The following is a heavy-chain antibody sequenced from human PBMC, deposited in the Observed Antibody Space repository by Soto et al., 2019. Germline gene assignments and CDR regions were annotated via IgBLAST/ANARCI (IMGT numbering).Heavy chain of an antibody. CDR3: ARAGSPNSGYGGGYGMDV. V-gene: IGHV4-59*01. Sequence: NPSETLSLTCTVSGGSISSYYWSWIRQPPGKGLEWIGYIYYSGSTNYNPSLKSRVTISVDTSKNQFSLKLSSVTAADTAVYYCARAGSPNSGYGGGYGMDVWGQGTTVTVSS. J-gene: IGHJ6*02. D-gene: IGHD5-12*01. CDR2: IYYSGST. CDR1: GGSISSYY.